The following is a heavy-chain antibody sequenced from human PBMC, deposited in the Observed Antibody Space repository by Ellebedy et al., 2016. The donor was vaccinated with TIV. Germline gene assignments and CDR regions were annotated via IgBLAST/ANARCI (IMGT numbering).Heavy chain of an antibody. V-gene: IGHV4-59*12. CDR3: ARILRAGSDGDYFDY. CDR1: GGSISRYY. J-gene: IGHJ4*02. D-gene: IGHD3-3*01. CDR2: LYSSGST. Sequence: MPSETLSLTCNVSGGSISRYYWSWIRQPPGKGLEWIGYLYSSGSTNYNPSLKSRLTISVDTSKNQFALKLSSVTAADTAVYYCARILRAGSDGDYFDYWGQGTQVTASS.